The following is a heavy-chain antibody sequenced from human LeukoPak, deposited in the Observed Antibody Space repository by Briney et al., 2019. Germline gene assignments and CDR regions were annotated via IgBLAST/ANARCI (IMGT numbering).Heavy chain of an antibody. J-gene: IGHJ3*02. V-gene: IGHV3-66*01. D-gene: IGHD6-19*01. Sequence: PGGSLRLSCAASGFTFSSYAMSWVRQAPGKGLEWVSVIYSGGSTYYADSVKGRFTISRDNSKNTLYLQMNSLRAEDTAVYYCARESSGWYTSAFDIWGQGTMVTVSS. CDR2: IYSGGST. CDR3: ARESSGWYTSAFDI. CDR1: GFTFSSYA.